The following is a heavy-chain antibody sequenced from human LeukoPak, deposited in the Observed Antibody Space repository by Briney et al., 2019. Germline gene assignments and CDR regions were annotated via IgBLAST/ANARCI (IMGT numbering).Heavy chain of an antibody. CDR3: ARVTGGWGWQYYFDY. J-gene: IGHJ4*02. CDR1: GFTFSSYA. CDR2: ISGSDGTT. Sequence: PGGSLRLSCAASGFTFSSYAMNWVRQAPGKGLEWVSAISGSDGTTYYADSVKGRFTISRDNAKNSLYLQMNSLRAEDTAVYYCARVTGGWGWQYYFDYWGQGTLVTVSS. V-gene: IGHV3-23*01. D-gene: IGHD7-27*01.